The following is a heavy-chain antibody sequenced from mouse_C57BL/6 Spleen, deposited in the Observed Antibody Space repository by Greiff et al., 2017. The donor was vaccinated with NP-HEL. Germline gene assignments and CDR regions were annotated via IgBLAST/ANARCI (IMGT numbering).Heavy chain of an antibody. CDR3: TTNLLGDY. D-gene: IGHD1-1*01. CDR2: IDPENGDT. V-gene: IGHV14-4*01. CDR1: GFNIKDDY. J-gene: IGHJ2*01. Sequence: VQLQQSGAELVRPGASVKLSCTASGFNIKDDYMHWVKQRPEQGLEWIGWIDPENGDTEYASKFQGKATITADTSSNTAYLQLSSLTSEDTAVYYCTTNLLGDYWGQGTTLTVSS.